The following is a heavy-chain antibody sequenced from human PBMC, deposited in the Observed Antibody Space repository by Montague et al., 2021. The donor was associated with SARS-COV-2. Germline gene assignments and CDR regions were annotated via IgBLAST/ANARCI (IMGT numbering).Heavy chain of an antibody. Sequence: SLRLSCAASGFTFSSYAMSWVRQAPGKGLEWVSAISGSGGSTYYADSVKGRLTISRDNSKNTLYLQMNSLRAEDTAVYYCAKDRPAHGDDWYGLGTYYYYDGMDVWGQGTTVTVSS. CDR2: ISGSGGST. CDR3: AKDRPAHGDDWYGLGTYYYYDGMDV. CDR1: GFTFSSYA. J-gene: IGHJ6*02. D-gene: IGHD3-9*01. V-gene: IGHV3-23*01.